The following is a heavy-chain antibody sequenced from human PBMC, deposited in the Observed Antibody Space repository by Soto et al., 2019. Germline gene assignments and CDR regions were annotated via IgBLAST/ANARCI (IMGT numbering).Heavy chain of an antibody. D-gene: IGHD2-2*01. V-gene: IGHV3-21*01. CDR2: ISTGSSFI. Sequence: GGSLRLSCVASGFTFSSYSMNWLRQTPGKGLEWVSSISTGSSFIYYADSVRGRFTISRDNTRNSLYLQMNSLRDEDTALYYCVRYCSTTLCNGVATRTFDYWGQGTLVTVSS. CDR1: GFTFSSYS. J-gene: IGHJ4*02. CDR3: VRYCSTTLCNGVATRTFDY.